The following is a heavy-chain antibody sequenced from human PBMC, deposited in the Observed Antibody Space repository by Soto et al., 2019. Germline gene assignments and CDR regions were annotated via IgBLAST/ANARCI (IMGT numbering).Heavy chain of an antibody. Sequence: SETLSLTCTVSGGSISSGDYYWSWIRQTPGKGLEWIGYIYYSGSTYYNPSLKSRVTISVDTSKNQFSLQLSSVTAADTAVYYCPRYGRSSGYYFFDYWGQGTLVTVSS. CDR1: GGSISSGDYY. V-gene: IGHV4-30-4*01. CDR2: IYYSGST. J-gene: IGHJ4*02. CDR3: PRYGRSSGYYFFDY. D-gene: IGHD3-22*01.